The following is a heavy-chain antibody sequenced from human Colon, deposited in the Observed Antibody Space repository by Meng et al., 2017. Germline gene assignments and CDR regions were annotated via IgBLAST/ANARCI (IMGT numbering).Heavy chain of an antibody. CDR1: GFTFDDYA. V-gene: IGHV3-9*01. Sequence: SLKISCAASGFTFDDYAMHWVRQAPGKGLEWVSGISWNSGSIGYADSVKGRFTISRDNAKNSLYLQMTSLRAEDTALYYCAKDYFDYWGQGTLVTVSS. CDR2: ISWNSGSI. J-gene: IGHJ4*02. CDR3: AKDYFDY.